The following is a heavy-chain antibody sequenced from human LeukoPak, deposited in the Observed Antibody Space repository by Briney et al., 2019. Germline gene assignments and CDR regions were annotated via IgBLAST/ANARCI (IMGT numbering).Heavy chain of an antibody. CDR1: GFTFSSYG. CDR2: IRYDGSNK. V-gene: IGHV3-30*02. Sequence: GGSLRLSCAASGFTFSSYGMHWVRQAPGKGLEWVAFIRYDGSNKYYADSVKGRFTISRDNSKNTLYLQMNSLRAGDTAVYYCAKEESYTIFGVVIPPFDYWGQGTLVTVSS. D-gene: IGHD3-3*01. CDR3: AKEESYTIFGVVIPPFDY. J-gene: IGHJ4*02.